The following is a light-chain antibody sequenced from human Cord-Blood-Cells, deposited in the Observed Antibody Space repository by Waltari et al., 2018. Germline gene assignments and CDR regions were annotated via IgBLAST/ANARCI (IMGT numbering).Light chain of an antibody. V-gene: IGKV3-11*01. Sequence: EIVLTQSPATLSLSPGERATLSCRASQSVSSYLAWYQQKPGQAPRLLIYDASNRATGIPARCCGGRSGTAVTIPTISIEPEDFAVDYCQQRSNWSPLTFGGGTKVEIK. J-gene: IGKJ4*01. CDR2: DAS. CDR3: QQRSNWSPLT. CDR1: QSVSSY.